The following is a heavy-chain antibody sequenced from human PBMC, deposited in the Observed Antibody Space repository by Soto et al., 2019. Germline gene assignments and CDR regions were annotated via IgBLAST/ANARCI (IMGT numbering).Heavy chain of an antibody. Sequence: SVNVACKAYVDTFSSYAISWVRQAPGQGLEWMGGIIPIFGTANYAQKFQGRVTITADESTSTAYMELSSLRSEDTAVYYCARGSSSGRYNIDYWAEGTLATGSS. CDR3: ARGSSSGRYNIDY. CDR1: VDTFSSYA. V-gene: IGHV1-69*13. CDR2: IIPIFGTA. J-gene: IGHJ4*02. D-gene: IGHD6-19*01.